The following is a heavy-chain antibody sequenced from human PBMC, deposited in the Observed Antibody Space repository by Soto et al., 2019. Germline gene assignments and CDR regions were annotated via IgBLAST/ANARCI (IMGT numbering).Heavy chain of an antibody. CDR3: ARDWPSGVTRPGAFDI. V-gene: IGHV4-59*01. Sequence: PSETLSLTCTVSCGSISSYYWSWIRQPPGKGLEWIGYIYYSGSTNYNPSLKSRVTISVDTSKNQFSLKLSSVTAADTAVYYCARDWPSGVTRPGAFDIWGQGTMVTVSS. CDR2: IYYSGST. J-gene: IGHJ3*02. CDR1: CGSISSYY. D-gene: IGHD1-26*01.